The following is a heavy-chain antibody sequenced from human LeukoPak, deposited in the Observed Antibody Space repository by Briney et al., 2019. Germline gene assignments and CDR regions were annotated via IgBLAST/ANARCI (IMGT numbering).Heavy chain of an antibody. CDR3: ARLKYYYGSSGYYSPDAFDI. V-gene: IGHV4-39*01. D-gene: IGHD3-22*01. CDR1: GGSISSSSYY. Sequence: PSETLSLTCAVSGGSISSSSYYWGWIRQPPGKGLEWIGSIYYSGSTYYNPSLKSRVTISVDTSKNQFSLKLSSVTAADTAVYYCARLKYYYGSSGYYSPDAFDIWGQGTMVTVSS. CDR2: IYYSGST. J-gene: IGHJ3*02.